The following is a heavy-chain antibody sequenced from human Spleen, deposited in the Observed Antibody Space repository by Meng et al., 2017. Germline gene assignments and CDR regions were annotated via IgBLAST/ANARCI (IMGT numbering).Heavy chain of an antibody. D-gene: IGHD6-19*01. J-gene: IGHJ3*01. V-gene: IGHV4-39*07. CDR3: ARVVHFKYSVGSDAFDL. CDR2: ISSRGNT. Sequence: SETLSLTCAVSGGSISSLTYYWGWIRQPPGKGLEWIGTISSRGNTFYNPSLKSRVTVSVVTSKNQFSLKLISVTAADTAVYYCARVVHFKYSVGSDAFDLWGPGTLVTVSS. CDR1: GGSISSLTYY.